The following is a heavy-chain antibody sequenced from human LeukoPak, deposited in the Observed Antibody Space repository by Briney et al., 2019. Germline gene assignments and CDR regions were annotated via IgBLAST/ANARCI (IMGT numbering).Heavy chain of an antibody. Sequence: ASVKVSCKASGYTFTSYGISWVRQAPGQRLEWMGWISAYNGNTNYAQKLQGRVTMTTDTSTSTAYMELRGLRSDDTAVYYCARYPGAYGGDHFDYWGQGTLVTVSS. V-gene: IGHV1-18*01. CDR2: ISAYNGNT. J-gene: IGHJ4*02. CDR3: ARYPGAYGGDHFDY. CDR1: GYTFTSYG. D-gene: IGHD4-23*01.